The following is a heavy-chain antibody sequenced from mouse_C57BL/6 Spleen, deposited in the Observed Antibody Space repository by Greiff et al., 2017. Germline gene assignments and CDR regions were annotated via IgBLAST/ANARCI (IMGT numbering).Heavy chain of an antibody. Sequence: VQLKESGAELVRPGASVTLSCKASGYTFTDYEMHWVKQTPVHGLEWIGAIDPETGGTAYNQKFKGKAILTADKSSSTAYMELRSLTSEDSAVYYCTRRDYSNLFAYWGQGTLVTVSA. V-gene: IGHV1-15*01. D-gene: IGHD2-5*01. J-gene: IGHJ3*01. CDR3: TRRDYSNLFAY. CDR2: IDPETGGT. CDR1: GYTFTDYE.